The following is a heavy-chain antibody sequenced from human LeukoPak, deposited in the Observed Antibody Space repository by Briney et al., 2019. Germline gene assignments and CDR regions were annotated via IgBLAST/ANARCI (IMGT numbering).Heavy chain of an antibody. CDR2: ISAYNGNT. Sequence: ASVKVSCKASGYTLTSYGISWVRQAPGQGLEWMGCISAYNGNTNYAQKLQGRVTMTTDTSTSTAYMELRSLRSDDTAVYYCARRYSSGYYYVFDYWGQGTLVTVSS. V-gene: IGHV1-18*01. J-gene: IGHJ4*02. CDR3: ARRYSSGYYYVFDY. D-gene: IGHD3-22*01. CDR1: GYTLTSYG.